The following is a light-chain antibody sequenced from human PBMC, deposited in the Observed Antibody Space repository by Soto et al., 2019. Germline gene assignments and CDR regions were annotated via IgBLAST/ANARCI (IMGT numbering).Light chain of an antibody. V-gene: IGKV3-20*01. CDR2: GAS. CDR3: QQYGSSLWP. Sequence: EIVRTQSAATLSVSPGERATLSCIASQSAGTNLACYQQKPGQAPRLLIYGASRRATGIPDRFSGSGSGTEFTLTLCRLEPEDFAVYCCQQYGSSLWPFGQGTRLEI. CDR1: QSAGTN. J-gene: IGKJ5*01.